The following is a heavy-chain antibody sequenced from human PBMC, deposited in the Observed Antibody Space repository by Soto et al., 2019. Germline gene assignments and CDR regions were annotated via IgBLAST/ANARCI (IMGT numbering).Heavy chain of an antibody. V-gene: IGHV3-20*04. CDR2: INWNGGST. D-gene: IGHD3-9*01. CDR3: ARSLERYFDWLPQFRDGMDV. CDR1: GFTFDDYG. J-gene: IGHJ6*02. Sequence: PGGSLRLSCAASGFTFDDYGMSWVRQAPGKGLEWVSGINWNGGSTGYADSVKGRFTISRDNAKNSLYLQMNSLRAEDTALYYCARSLERYFDWLPQFRDGMDVWGQGTTVTVSS.